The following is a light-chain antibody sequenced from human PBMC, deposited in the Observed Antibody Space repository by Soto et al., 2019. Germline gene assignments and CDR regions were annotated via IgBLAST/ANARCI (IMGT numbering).Light chain of an antibody. CDR2: DAS. V-gene: IGKV1-5*01. CDR1: QSDSGW. Sequence: DIQMTQSPSTLSASVGDTVTVTCRANQSDSGWLAWYQQKPGEAPKLLIYDASALPRGVPSRFSGSGSGTKLTLTIASLQPDDFAPYYCQQYETLWGRFDSGTKVDIK. J-gene: IGKJ1*01. CDR3: QQYETLWGR.